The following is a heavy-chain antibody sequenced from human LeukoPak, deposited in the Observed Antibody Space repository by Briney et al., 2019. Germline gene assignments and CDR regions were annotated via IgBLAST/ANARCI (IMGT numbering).Heavy chain of an antibody. J-gene: IGHJ4*02. CDR1: GFTFSNAW. CDR3: TTFHLVDTAPGDY. D-gene: IGHD5-18*01. Sequence: GGSLRLSCAASGFTFSNAWMSWVRQAPGKGLEWVGRIKSKTDGGTTGYAAPVKGRFTISRDDSKNTLYLQMNSLKTEDTAVYYCTTFHLVDTAPGDYWGQGTLVTVSS. V-gene: IGHV3-15*01. CDR2: IKSKTDGGTT.